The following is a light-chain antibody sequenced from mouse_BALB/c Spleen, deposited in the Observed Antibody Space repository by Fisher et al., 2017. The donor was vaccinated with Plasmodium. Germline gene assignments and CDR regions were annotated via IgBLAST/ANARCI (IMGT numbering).Light chain of an antibody. V-gene: IGKV1-110*01. Sequence: DIVMTQSPLSLPVSLGDQASISCRSSQSLVHSYGSTYLHWYLQKPGQSPKLLIYKVSNRFSGVPDRFSGSGSGTDFTLKISRVEAEDPGVYFCSQSTHLPLTFGAGTKLELK. CDR3: SQSTHLPLT. CDR2: KVS. CDR1: QSLVHSYGSTY. J-gene: IGKJ5*01.